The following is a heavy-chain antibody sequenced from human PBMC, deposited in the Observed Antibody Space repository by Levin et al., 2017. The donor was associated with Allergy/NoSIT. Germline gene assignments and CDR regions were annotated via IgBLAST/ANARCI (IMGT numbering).Heavy chain of an antibody. Sequence: SQTLSLTCTVSGGSISRDGYYWSWIRQHPGKGLEWIGYVYHSGSTHYSPSLKSRATISVDTSKSQFFLNLSSVTAADTAVYYCARAGIPAGRPHFYYYYAMDVWGQGTTVTVSS. CDR2: VYHSGST. V-gene: IGHV4-31*03. D-gene: IGHD2-2*01. J-gene: IGHJ6*02. CDR3: ARAGIPAGRPHFYYYYAMDV. CDR1: GGSISRDGYY.